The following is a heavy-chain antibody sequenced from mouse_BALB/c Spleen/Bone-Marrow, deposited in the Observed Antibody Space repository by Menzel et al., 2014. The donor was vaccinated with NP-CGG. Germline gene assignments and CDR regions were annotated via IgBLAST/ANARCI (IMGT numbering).Heavy chain of an antibody. D-gene: IGHD1-1*01. Sequence: QVQLQQSGPSLVQPSQSLSITCTVSGFSLTSYGVHWVRQSPGKGLEWLGVIRRSGSSDYYADFMSRLSITKDNSESQIFYKMNSLQDNETAIYYSDKNIVYYCGSSYYAMDYWGQGTSVTVSS. CDR1: GFSLTSYG. CDR3: DKNIVYYCGSSYYAMDY. J-gene: IGHJ4*01. V-gene: IGHV2-5-1*01. CDR2: IRRSGSS.